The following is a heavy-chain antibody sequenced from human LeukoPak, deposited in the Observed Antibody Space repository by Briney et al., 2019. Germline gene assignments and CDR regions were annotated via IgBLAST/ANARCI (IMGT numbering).Heavy chain of an antibody. J-gene: IGHJ6*02. D-gene: IGHD3-16*01. CDR1: GGSISSYY. V-gene: IGHV4-59*01. CDR3: ARSPKRGYGMDV. CDR2: IYYSGST. Sequence: PSETLSLTCTVSGGSISSYYWSWIRQPPGKGLEWIGYIYYSGSTNYNPSLKSRVTISVDTSKNRFSLKLSSVTAADTAVYYCARSPKRGYGMDVWGQGTTVTVSS.